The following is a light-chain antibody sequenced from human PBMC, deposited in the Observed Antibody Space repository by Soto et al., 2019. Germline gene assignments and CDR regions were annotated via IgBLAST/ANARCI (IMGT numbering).Light chain of an antibody. Sequence: QSVLTQPPSVSGAPGQRVIISCTGGSSNIGAGYDVNWYQQLPGTAPKLLIYANTNRPSGVPDRFSGSKSGSSASLAITGLQADDEADYHCQSYDSTLSGSKVVFGGGTKVTVL. V-gene: IGLV1-40*01. CDR1: SSNIGAGYD. CDR3: QSYDSTLSGSKVV. CDR2: ANT. J-gene: IGLJ2*01.